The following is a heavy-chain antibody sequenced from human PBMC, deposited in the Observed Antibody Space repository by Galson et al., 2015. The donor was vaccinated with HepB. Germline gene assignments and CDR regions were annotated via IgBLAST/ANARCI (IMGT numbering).Heavy chain of an antibody. J-gene: IGHJ5*02. CDR1: GFTFSNAH. D-gene: IGHD4-11*01. V-gene: IGHV3-15*01. CDR3: YTAYNNYRIS. CDR2: IKTKTDGETT. Sequence: SLRLSCAASGFTFSNAHMNWVRQAPGKGLEWVGRIKTKTDGETTDYAAPVKGRFTISRDDSKNTLSLQMNNLKTEDTAVYYCYTAYNNYRISWGQGTLVTVSS.